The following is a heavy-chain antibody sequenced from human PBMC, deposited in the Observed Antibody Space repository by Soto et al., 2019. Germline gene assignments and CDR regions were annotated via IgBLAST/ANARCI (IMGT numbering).Heavy chain of an antibody. J-gene: IGHJ4*02. CDR1: GASIRNYY. Sequence: PSETLSLTCTVSGASIRNYYWSWIRQPPGKGLEWIGYFYDSETTNYNPSLKSRVTMSVDTSKNQFSLRLSSVTATDTAVYYCARQGGHDSDFDYWGQGTLVTVSS. D-gene: IGHD5-12*01. CDR2: FYDSETT. V-gene: IGHV4-59*08. CDR3: ARQGGHDSDFDY.